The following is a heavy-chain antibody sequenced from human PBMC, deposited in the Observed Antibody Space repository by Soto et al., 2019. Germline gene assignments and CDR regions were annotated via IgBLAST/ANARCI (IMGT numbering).Heavy chain of an antibody. Sequence: QVQLVESGGGVVEPGRSRRLSSAASGFTFSSYAMHWVRQAPGKGLEGVAVISYDGSNKYYADSVKGRLTISRDNSKNSLYLPMNSLRAEDTAVYYCARPLWRDDYNWGYFDLWGRGTLVTVSS. CDR1: GFTFSSYA. CDR3: ARPLWRDDYNWGYFDL. J-gene: IGHJ2*01. CDR2: ISYDGSNK. D-gene: IGHD4-4*01. V-gene: IGHV3-30-3*01.